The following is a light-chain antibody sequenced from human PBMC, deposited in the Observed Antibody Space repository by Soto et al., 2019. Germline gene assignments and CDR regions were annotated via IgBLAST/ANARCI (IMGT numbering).Light chain of an antibody. CDR3: QQYSSYLFT. J-gene: IGKJ3*01. V-gene: IGKV1-5*03. CDR1: QSINSW. CDR2: KAS. Sequence: DIQMTQSPSTLSASVGDRVTITCRASQSINSWLAWYQQKPGKAPKLLIYKASTLESGVPSRFSGSGSGTEFTLTISSLQPDDFATYYCQQYSSYLFTFGPGTKVDIK.